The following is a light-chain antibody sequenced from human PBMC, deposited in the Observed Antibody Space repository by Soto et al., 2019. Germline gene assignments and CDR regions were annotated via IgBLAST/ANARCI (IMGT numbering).Light chain of an antibody. V-gene: IGKV1-39*01. CDR3: QQADSLPLVT. CDR2: AAY. CDR1: QSIRSY. J-gene: IGKJ5*01. Sequence: DIQMTQSPSSLSASVGDRVTITCRASQSIRSYLNWYQQKPGKAPKLLIYAAYSLFSGVPSRFSGSGSGTDFTLTISSLQPEDFATYYCQQADSLPLVTFGQGTRLEIK.